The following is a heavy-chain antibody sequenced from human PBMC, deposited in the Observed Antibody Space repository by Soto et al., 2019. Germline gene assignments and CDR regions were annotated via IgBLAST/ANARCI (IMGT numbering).Heavy chain of an antibody. D-gene: IGHD6-6*01. Sequence: QVQLVQSGAEVKKPGSSVKVSCKASGGTFSSYTISWVRQAPGQGLEWMGRIIPILGIANYAQKFQGRVTINADKYTSTAYMELRSLSSEDTAVYYCEREGVARPGGYWGQGTLVTVSS. CDR3: EREGVARPGGY. J-gene: IGHJ4*02. V-gene: IGHV1-69*08. CDR1: GGTFSSYT. CDR2: IIPILGIA.